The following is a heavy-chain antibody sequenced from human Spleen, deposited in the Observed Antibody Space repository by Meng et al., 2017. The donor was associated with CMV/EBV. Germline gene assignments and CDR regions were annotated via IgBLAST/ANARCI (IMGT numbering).Heavy chain of an antibody. J-gene: IGHJ6*02. CDR2: INPNSGGT. D-gene: IGHD2-2*02. V-gene: IGHV1-2*02. CDR1: GYTFTGYY. Sequence: ASVKVSCKASGYTFTGYYMHWVRQAPGQGLEWMGWINPNSGGTNYAQKFQGRVTMTRDTSISTAYMELSRLRSDDTAVYYCARVSTSRYNDYYYAMDVWGQGTTVTVSS. CDR3: ARVSTSRYNDYYYAMDV.